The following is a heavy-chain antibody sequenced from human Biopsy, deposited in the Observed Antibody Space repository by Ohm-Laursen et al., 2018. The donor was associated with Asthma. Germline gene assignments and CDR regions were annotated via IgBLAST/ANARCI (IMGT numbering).Heavy chain of an antibody. CDR2: ISSDGRST. J-gene: IGHJ6*02. CDR1: GFTISTYW. CDR3: TRVLSKYSGAFKRTFHHSGMDV. V-gene: IGHV3-74*01. D-gene: IGHD5-12*01. Sequence: GSLRLSCAASGFTISTYWMHWVRQAPGKGLVWVSRISSDGRSTHYADSVTGRFTISRDNAKNTLYLQMNSLRADDTALYYCTRVLSKYSGAFKRTFHHSGMDVWGRGATVTVSS.